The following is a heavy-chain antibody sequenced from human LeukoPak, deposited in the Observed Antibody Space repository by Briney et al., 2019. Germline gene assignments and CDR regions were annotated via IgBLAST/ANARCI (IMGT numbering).Heavy chain of an antibody. J-gene: IGHJ3*02. V-gene: IGHV4-34*01. D-gene: IGHD2-2*01. CDR3: ARDLKGQYQDAFDI. CDR1: GGSFSGYY. CDR2: INHSGST. Sequence: SETLSLTCAVYGGSFSGYYWSWIRQPPGKGLEWIGEINHSGSTNYNPSLKSRVTISVDTSKNQFSLKLSSVTAADTAVYYCARDLKGQYQDAFDIWGQGTMVTVSS.